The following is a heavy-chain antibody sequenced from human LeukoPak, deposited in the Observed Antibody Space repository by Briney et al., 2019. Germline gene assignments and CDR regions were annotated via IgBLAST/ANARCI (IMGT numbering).Heavy chain of an antibody. CDR1: GGSISSSSYY. CDR2: IYYSGST. CDR3: AKPGRHARNYYYYYYMDV. Sequence: ESSETLSLTCTVSGGSISSSSYYWGWIRQPPGKGLEWIGSIYYSGSTYYNPSLKSRVTISVDTSKNQFSLKLSSVTAADTAVYSCAKPGRHARNYYYYYYMDVWGKGPRFPVS. V-gene: IGHV4-39*07. D-gene: IGHD2-2*01. J-gene: IGHJ6*03.